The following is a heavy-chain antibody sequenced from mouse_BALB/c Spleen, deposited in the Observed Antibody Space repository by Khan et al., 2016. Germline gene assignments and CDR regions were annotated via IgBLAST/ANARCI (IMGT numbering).Heavy chain of an antibody. J-gene: IGHJ3*01. V-gene: IGHV10S3*01. CDR2: IRSESNNYAT. Sequence: EVQLVETGGGLVQPKGSLKLSCAASGFTFNTNAMNWVRQAPGKGLEWVARIRSESNNYATYYADSVKDRFTISSDDSQSMLYLQMNNLKTEDTALYYCVGYPFAYWGQGTLVTVSA. D-gene: IGHD1-2*01. CDR3: VGYPFAY. CDR1: GFTFNTNA.